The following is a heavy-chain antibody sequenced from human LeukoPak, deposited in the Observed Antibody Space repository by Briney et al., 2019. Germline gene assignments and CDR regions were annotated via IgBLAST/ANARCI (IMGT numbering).Heavy chain of an antibody. CDR3: ARSPAQWSKTAAGTLDY. Sequence: PSETLSLTCTVSAGSISSGDYYWSWIRQPPGKGLEWIVYIYYSGSTYYNPSLKSRVTISVDTSKNQFSLKLSSVTAADTAVYYCARSPAQWSKTAAGTLDYWGQGTLVTVSS. D-gene: IGHD6-13*01. J-gene: IGHJ4*02. CDR1: AGSISSGDYY. CDR2: IYYSGST. V-gene: IGHV4-30-4*01.